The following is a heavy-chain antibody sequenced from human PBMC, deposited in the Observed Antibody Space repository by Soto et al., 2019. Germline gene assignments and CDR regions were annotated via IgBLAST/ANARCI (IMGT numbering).Heavy chain of an antibody. CDR3: ANLHCSSTSCPYYFDY. J-gene: IGHJ4*02. D-gene: IGHD2-2*01. CDR1: GFTVSSNY. Sequence: GGSLRLSCAASGFTVSSNYMSWVRQAPGKGLEWVSVIYSGGSTYYADSVKGRFTISRDNSKNTLYLQMNSLRAEDTAVYYCANLHCSSTSCPYYFDYWGQGTLVTVSS. V-gene: IGHV3-66*01. CDR2: IYSGGST.